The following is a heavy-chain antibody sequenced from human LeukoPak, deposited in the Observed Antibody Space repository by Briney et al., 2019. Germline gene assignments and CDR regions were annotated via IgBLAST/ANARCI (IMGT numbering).Heavy chain of an antibody. V-gene: IGHV5-51*01. CDR3: ARQPTTGAYFDH. D-gene: IGHD4-17*01. CDR2: IYVGDSDT. Sequence: PGESLKISCKGSGYSFSNYWIGWVRQMPGKGLEWMGIIYVGDSDTRYSPSFQGPVTISADKSITTAYLQWSSLKASDTAMYYCARQPTTGAYFDHWGQGTLVTVSS. J-gene: IGHJ4*02. CDR1: GYSFSNYW.